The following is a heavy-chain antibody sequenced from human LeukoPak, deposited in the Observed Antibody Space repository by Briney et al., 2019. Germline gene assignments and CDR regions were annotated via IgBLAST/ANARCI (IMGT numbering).Heavy chain of an antibody. V-gene: IGHV4-61*09. CDR1: GGSISSGNYY. J-gene: IGHJ5*02. CDR2: IYTSEST. Sequence: SETLSLTCTVSGGSISSGNYYWSWIRQPAGKGLEWIGHIYTSESTYYNPSLKSRVTILVDTSKNQFSLKLSSVTAADTAVYYCARRSITTTFGWFDPWRQGTLVTVSS. D-gene: IGHD3-16*01. CDR3: ARRSITTTFGWFDP.